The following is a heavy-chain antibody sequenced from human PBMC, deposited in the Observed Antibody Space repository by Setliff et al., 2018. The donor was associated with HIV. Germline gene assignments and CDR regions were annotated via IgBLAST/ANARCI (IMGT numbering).Heavy chain of an antibody. CDR1: GGTFSNYA. V-gene: IGHV1-69*13. Sequence: GASVKVSCKASGGTFSNYAISWVRQAPGQGLEWMGGIIPIFGSTKYAQKFQGRVTITADESTSTADMELGSLRSEDTAVYYCARDDHYYDSGSYYSDWYFDLWGRGTLVTV. CDR2: IIPIFGST. CDR3: ARDDHYYDSGSYYSDWYFDL. D-gene: IGHD3-10*01. J-gene: IGHJ2*01.